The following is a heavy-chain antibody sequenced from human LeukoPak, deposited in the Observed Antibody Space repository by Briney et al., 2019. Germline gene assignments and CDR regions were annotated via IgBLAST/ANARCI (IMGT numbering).Heavy chain of an antibody. Sequence: SETLSLTCTVSGGSISSSSYYWAGSASPQGKVLEWIGSIYYSGSTYYNPSLKSRVTISVDTSKNQFSLKLSCVTAADTAVYYCARDWSEEVAARFLYWGQGTLVTVSS. D-gene: IGHD6-6*01. J-gene: IGHJ4*02. CDR3: ARDWSEEVAARFLY. CDR2: IYYSGST. CDR1: GGSISSSSYY. V-gene: IGHV4-39*07.